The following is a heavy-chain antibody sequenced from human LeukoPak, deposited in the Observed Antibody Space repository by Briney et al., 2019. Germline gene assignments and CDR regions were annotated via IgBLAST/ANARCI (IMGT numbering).Heavy chain of an antibody. CDR3: ARVWGYYGSGSYNWFDP. J-gene: IGHJ5*02. Sequence: SETLSLTCTVSGGSISSYYWSWIRQPPGKGLEWIGYIYYSGGTNYNPSLKSRVTISVDTSKNQFSLKLSSVTAADTAVYYCARVWGYYGSGSYNWFDPWGQGTLVTVSS. V-gene: IGHV4-59*01. CDR1: GGSISSYY. D-gene: IGHD3-10*01. CDR2: IYYSGGT.